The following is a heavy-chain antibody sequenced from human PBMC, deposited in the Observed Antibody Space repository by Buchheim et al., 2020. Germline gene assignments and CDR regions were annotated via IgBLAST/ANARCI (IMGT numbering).Heavy chain of an antibody. CDR2: IDPSDSYT. CDR1: GYSFTSYW. J-gene: IGHJ6*02. Sequence: EVQLVQSGAEVKKPGESLRISCKGSGYSFTSYWISWVRQMPGKGLEWMGRIDPSDSYTNYSPSFQGLVTISADNSISTAYPQWSSLKASDTAMYYCASSSPFLGATYYYYYGMDVWGQGTT. V-gene: IGHV5-10-1*03. CDR3: ASSSPFLGATYYYYYGMDV. D-gene: IGHD1-26*01.